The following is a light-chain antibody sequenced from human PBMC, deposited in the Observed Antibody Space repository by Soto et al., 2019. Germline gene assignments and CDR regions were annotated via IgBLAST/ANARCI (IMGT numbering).Light chain of an antibody. CDR1: NIGSKS. Sequence: SYELTQPPSVSVAPGQTARITCGGTNIGSKSVHWYQQKPGQAPVLVVYDDSDRPSGIPERFSGSNSGNTATLTISRVEAGDEADYFCQVWDSSSDRCLFGGGTKLTVL. V-gene: IGLV3-21*02. CDR3: QVWDSSSDRCL. CDR2: DDS. J-gene: IGLJ3*02.